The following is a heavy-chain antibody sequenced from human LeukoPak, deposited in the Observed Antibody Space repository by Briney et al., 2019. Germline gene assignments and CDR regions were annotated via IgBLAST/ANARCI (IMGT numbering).Heavy chain of an antibody. CDR3: ARALADWNYVHYYFDY. Sequence: SETLSLTCTVSGGSISSSSYYWGRIRQPPGKGLEWIGSIYYSGSTYYNPSLKSRVTISVDTSKNQFSLKLSSVTAADTAVYYCARALADWNYVHYYFDYWGQGTLVTVSS. CDR2: IYYSGST. CDR1: GGSISSSSYY. D-gene: IGHD1-7*01. J-gene: IGHJ4*02. V-gene: IGHV4-39*01.